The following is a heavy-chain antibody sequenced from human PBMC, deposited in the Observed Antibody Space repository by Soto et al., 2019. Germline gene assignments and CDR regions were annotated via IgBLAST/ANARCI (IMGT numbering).Heavy chain of an antibody. Sequence: QVQLVQSGAEVKKPGSSVKVSCKASGGTFSSYAISWVRQAPGQGLEWMGGIIPIFGTANYALKFQGRVTNTADESTSTAYIDRSSLRSEDTAVYSCARVPSYYYYYGMDVRGQGTTVTASS. CDR3: ARVPSYYYYYGMDV. CDR2: IIPIFGTA. J-gene: IGHJ6*02. CDR1: GGTFSSYA. V-gene: IGHV1-69*01.